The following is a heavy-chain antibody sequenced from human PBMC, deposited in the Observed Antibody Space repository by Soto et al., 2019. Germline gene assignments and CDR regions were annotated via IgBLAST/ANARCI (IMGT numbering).Heavy chain of an antibody. D-gene: IGHD1-26*01. V-gene: IGHV1-3*01. J-gene: IGHJ2*01. CDR1: GYTFTSYA. CDR2: INAGNGNT. CDR3: ARGGSLYWYFDL. Sequence: QVQLVQSGAEVKKPGASVKVSCKASGYTFTSYAVHWVRQAPGQRLEWMGWINAGNGNTKYSQKFQGRVTITRDTSASTAYMELSSLRSEDTAVYYCARGGSLYWYFDLWGRGTLVTVSS.